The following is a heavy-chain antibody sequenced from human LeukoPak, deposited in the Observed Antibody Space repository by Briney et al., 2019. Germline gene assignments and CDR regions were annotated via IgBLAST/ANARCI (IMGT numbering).Heavy chain of an antibody. V-gene: IGHV3-11*04. Sequence: PGGSLRLSCAASGFTFSDYYMSWIRQAPGKGLEWVSYISSSGSTIYYADSVKGRFTISGDNAKNSLYLQMNSLRAEDTAVYYCVRDYVWGTYEPDYWGQGILVTVSS. CDR2: ISSSGSTI. D-gene: IGHD3-16*01. CDR1: GFTFSDYY. J-gene: IGHJ4*02. CDR3: VRDYVWGTYEPDY.